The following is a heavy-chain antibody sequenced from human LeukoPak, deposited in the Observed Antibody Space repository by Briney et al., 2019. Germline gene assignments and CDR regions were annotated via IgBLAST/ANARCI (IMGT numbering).Heavy chain of an antibody. CDR1: GFPFSSFA. D-gene: IGHD6-6*01. J-gene: IGHJ4*02. Sequence: GGSLRLSCAASGFPFSSFAMTWVRQAPGKGLEWVSAITGSGDSPFYADSVKGRFTISRDNSKNTLYVQMDSIRAEYTAVYYCAKGGSSYPNYFDYWGQGTRVTVSS. CDR2: ITGSGDSP. V-gene: IGHV3-23*01. CDR3: AKGGSSYPNYFDY.